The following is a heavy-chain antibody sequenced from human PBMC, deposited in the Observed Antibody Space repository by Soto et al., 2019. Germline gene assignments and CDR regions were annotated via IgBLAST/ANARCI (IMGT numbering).Heavy chain of an antibody. CDR1: GFTFSSYA. CDR3: VKLRCTGGHFDY. D-gene: IGHD2-8*02. J-gene: IGHJ4*02. V-gene: IGHV3-23*01. CDR2: VSIGGST. Sequence: DVQLLESGGGLVQPEGSLRLSCAASGFTFSSYAMGWVRQGPGKGLEGVAVVSIGGSTHYADSVRGRFTIPRDNPKYTLTLLSYSKAPEDTAVSSCVKLRCTGGHFDYSGQGALVIVSS.